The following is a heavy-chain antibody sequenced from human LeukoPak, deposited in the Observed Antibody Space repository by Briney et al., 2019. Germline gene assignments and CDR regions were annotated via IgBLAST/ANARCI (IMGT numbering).Heavy chain of an antibody. CDR2: IYSGGST. D-gene: IGHD2-15*01. CDR3: ARTKLGYCSGDSCIDWLDP. Sequence: GGSLRLSCAASGFTSSSYAMSWVRQAPGKGLEWVSIIYSGGSTYYAESVKGRFTISRDNSKNTLNLQMNSLRVEDTAIYYCARTKLGYCSGDSCIDWLDPWGQGTLVTVSS. J-gene: IGHJ5*02. V-gene: IGHV3-66*01. CDR1: GFTSSSYA.